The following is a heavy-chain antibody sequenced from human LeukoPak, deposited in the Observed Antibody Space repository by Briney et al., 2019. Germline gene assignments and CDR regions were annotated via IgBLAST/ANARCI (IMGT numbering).Heavy chain of an antibody. CDR3: ARGSSNWFDP. Sequence: ASVKFSCKASGGTFSSYAISWVRQAPGQGLEWMGGFIPIFVTANYAQKFQGRVTITTAESTSTAYMEPSSLRSEDTAVYYCARGSSNWFDPWGQGTLVTVSS. J-gene: IGHJ5*02. CDR2: FIPIFVTA. D-gene: IGHD3-16*02. V-gene: IGHV1-69*05. CDR1: GGTFSSYA.